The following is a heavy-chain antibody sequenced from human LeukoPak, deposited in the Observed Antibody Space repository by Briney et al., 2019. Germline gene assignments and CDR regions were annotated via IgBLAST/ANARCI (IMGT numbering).Heavy chain of an antibody. V-gene: IGHV4-34*01. J-gene: IGHJ5*02. CDR3: ARTEAFCSDTSCSNWFDP. Sequence: PSETLSLTCAVYGGSFSGYYWSWIRQPPGKGLEWIGEINHSGGTNYNPSLKSRVTMSVDKSKNQFSLKLSSVTAADTAVYYCARTEAFCSDTSCSNWFDPWGQGTLVTVSS. CDR1: GGSFSGYY. D-gene: IGHD2-2*01. CDR2: INHSGGT.